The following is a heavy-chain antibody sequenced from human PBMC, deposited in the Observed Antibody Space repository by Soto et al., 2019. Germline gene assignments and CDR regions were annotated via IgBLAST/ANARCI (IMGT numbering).Heavy chain of an antibody. CDR3: AKDIYAVAGTGGFDY. CDR1: GFTFSSYS. V-gene: IGHV3-21*04. D-gene: IGHD6-19*01. CDR2: ISRSSSYI. Sequence: GGSLRLSCAASGFTFSSYSMNWVRQAPGKGLEWVSSISRSSSYIYYADSVKGRFTISRDNAKNSLYLQMNSLRAEDTALYYCAKDIYAVAGTGGFDYWGQGTLVTVSS. J-gene: IGHJ4*02.